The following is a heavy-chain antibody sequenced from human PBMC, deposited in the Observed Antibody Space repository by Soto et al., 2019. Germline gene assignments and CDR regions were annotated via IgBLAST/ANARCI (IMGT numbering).Heavy chain of an antibody. V-gene: IGHV1-69*02. D-gene: IGHD3-10*01. CDR3: AGEKDDVLN. J-gene: IGHJ4*02. CDR2: IIPILGIA. CDR1: GGTFSSYT. Sequence: QVQLVQSGAEVKKPGSSVKVSCKASGGTFSSYTISWVRQAPGQGLEWMGRIIPILGIANYAQKCQGRVTITADKSTSTAEMVLSSLRSEDTAVYCCAGEKDDVLNWGQGNLVTVSS.